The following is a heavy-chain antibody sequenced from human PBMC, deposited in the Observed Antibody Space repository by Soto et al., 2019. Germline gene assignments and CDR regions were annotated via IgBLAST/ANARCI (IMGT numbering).Heavy chain of an antibody. CDR1: GFIFNTHW. D-gene: IGHD1-1*01. CDR3: VEWGTSTSNP. CDR2: TKPDGSEK. V-gene: IGHV3-7*01. Sequence: PVGSLRLSCAASGFIFNTHWMSWVRQAPEKGLEWVAHTKPDGSEKYYVDSAKGRFTISRDNTRNSLYLQMNSLRADDTALYYCVEWGTSTSNPWGQGTLLTVSS. J-gene: IGHJ5*02.